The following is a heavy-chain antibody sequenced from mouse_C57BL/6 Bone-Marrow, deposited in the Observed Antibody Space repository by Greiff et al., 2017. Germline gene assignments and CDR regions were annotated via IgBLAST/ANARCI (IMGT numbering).Heavy chain of an antibody. CDR2: INPNNGGT. Sequence: EVQLQQPGAELVKPGASVKISCKASGYTFTDYYMNWVKQSHGKSLEWIGDINPNNGGTSYNQKFKGKATLTVDKSSSTAYMELRSLTSEDSAVYYCARIRYSNPAWFAYWGQGTLVTVSA. J-gene: IGHJ3*01. D-gene: IGHD2-5*01. V-gene: IGHV1-26*01. CDR1: GYTFTDYY. CDR3: ARIRYSNPAWFAY.